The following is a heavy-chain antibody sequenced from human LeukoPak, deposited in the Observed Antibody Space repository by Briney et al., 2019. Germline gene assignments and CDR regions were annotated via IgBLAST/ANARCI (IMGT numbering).Heavy chain of an antibody. CDR3: ATLYGSARGAFDS. J-gene: IGHJ4*02. V-gene: IGHV3-53*01. D-gene: IGHD3-10*01. CDR1: GFTVSSNY. CDR2: LYSGAGT. Sequence: GRSLRLSCAASGFTVSSNYMTWVRQAPGKGLEWVSVLYSGAGTSYADSVKGRFTISRDNSKNTLYLQMNSLRVEDTAVYYCATLYGSARGAFDSWGQGTLVTVSS.